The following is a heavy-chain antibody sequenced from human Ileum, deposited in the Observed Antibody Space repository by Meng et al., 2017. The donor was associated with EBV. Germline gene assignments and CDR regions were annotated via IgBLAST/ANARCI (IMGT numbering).Heavy chain of an antibody. CDR3: ARGNKVSDRGFDY. J-gene: IGHJ4*02. D-gene: IGHD3-10*01. CDR2: INHCRST. Sequence: QLQLQQLDAVLLTPSLTPSIRLSVHCWSFSGYHWSRIRQPPGKGLEWNGEINHCRSTNYHPSLKCRVTITVDKSKNQFSLKLSSVTAADTAVYYCARGNKVSDRGFDYWGQGTLVTVSS. CDR1: CWSFSGYH. V-gene: IGHV4-34*01.